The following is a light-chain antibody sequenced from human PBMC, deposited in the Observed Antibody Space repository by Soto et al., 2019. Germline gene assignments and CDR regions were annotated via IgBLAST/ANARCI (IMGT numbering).Light chain of an antibody. CDR2: FAS. V-gene: IGKV1-12*01. J-gene: IGKJ4*01. CDR3: HQANSFPLT. CDR1: DDIGIW. Sequence: DIQMTQSPSSVSASVGDRVTINCRASDDIGIWLAWYQQKPGRAPKLLIYFASMKENGVPPRFSGSGSGTDFSLTISSLQPEDFATYFCHQANSFPLTFGGGTKIQIK.